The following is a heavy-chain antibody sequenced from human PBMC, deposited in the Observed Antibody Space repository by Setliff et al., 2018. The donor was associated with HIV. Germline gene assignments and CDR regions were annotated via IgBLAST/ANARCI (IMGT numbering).Heavy chain of an antibody. J-gene: IGHJ4*02. V-gene: IGHV4-39*07. CDR1: GGPISSNNFY. D-gene: IGHD3-22*01. Sequence: SETLSLTCAVTGGPISSNNFYWGWIRQHPGKGLEWIGTIYSSGDSFYNPALKSRGTISVDTSQNQFSLKLSSVPAAATAVYYCGRTQQTYYYDSSGYYFDYWGQGTLVTVSS. CDR3: GRTQQTYYYDSSGYYFDY. CDR2: IYSSGDS.